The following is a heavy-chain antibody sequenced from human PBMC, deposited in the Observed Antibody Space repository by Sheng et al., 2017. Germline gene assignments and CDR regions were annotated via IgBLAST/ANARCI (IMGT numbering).Heavy chain of an antibody. Sequence: EVQLVESGGGLVQPGGSLRLSCAASGFTFSSYEMNWVRQAPGKRLEWFSYISSSGSTIYYADSVKGRFTISRDNAKNSLYLQMNSLRAEDTAVYYCARQRRGGWLLDYWGQGTLV. J-gene: IGHJ4*02. CDR3: ARQRRGGWLLDY. D-gene: IGHD3-10*01. CDR2: ISSSGSTI. V-gene: IGHV3-48*03. CDR1: GFTFSSYE.